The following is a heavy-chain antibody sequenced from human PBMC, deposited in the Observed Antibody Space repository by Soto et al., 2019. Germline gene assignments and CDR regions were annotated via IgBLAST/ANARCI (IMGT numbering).Heavy chain of an antibody. V-gene: IGHV3-23*01. CDR3: AKVGGYVLRVTRFDP. D-gene: IGHD5-12*01. CDR2: LSGSGGST. CDR1: GCTFSSYA. Sequence: EVQLLESGGGLVQPGGSLRLSCAASGCTFSSYAMSWVRQAPGNGLEWVSVLSGSGGSTNYADSVKGRFTSPRDNSKKTLYLQMNRLRAEDTAVYYCAKVGGYVLRVTRFDPWGQGTLVTVSS. J-gene: IGHJ5*02.